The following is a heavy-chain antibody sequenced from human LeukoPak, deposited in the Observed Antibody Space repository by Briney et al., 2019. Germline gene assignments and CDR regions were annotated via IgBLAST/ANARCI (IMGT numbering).Heavy chain of an antibody. CDR2: ISSNGGST. Sequence: GGSLRLSCSASGFTFSSSAIHWVRQAPGRGLEYVSGISSNGGSTYNADSVKGRFTISRDNSKNTVYLQMSSLRPEDTALYYCVKRTGLYFDYWGQGTLVTVSS. CDR3: VKRTGLYFDY. J-gene: IGHJ4*02. D-gene: IGHD1-1*01. CDR1: GFTFSSSA. V-gene: IGHV3-64D*09.